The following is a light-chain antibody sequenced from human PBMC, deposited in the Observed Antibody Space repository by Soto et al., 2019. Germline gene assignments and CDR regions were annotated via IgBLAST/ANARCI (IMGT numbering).Light chain of an antibody. CDR3: QQSYSTRMYT. CDR1: QSISSY. V-gene: IGKV1-39*01. J-gene: IGKJ2*01. Sequence: DIQMTQSPSSLSASVGDRVTITCRASQSISSYLNWYQQKPGKAPQLLIYAASILQSGVPSRFSGSGSGTDFTLTISSLQPEDFATYYCQQSYSTRMYTFGQGTKVEIK. CDR2: AAS.